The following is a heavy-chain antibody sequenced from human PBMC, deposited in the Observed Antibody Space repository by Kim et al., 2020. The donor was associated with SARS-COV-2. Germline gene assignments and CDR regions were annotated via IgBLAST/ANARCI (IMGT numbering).Heavy chain of an antibody. D-gene: IGHD4-17*01. Sequence: ASVKVSCKASGYTFLMYGVVWVRQAPGQGLEWMGWISPYNGNTRYAQNFQGRVTMTTDTSTTTAYMELRSLRSDDTAEYYCARVGETTVTTGQHFDSWGQGTQVTVSS. CDR3: ARVGETTVTTGQHFDS. V-gene: IGHV1-18*01. J-gene: IGHJ4*02. CDR2: ISPYNGNT. CDR1: GYTFLMYG.